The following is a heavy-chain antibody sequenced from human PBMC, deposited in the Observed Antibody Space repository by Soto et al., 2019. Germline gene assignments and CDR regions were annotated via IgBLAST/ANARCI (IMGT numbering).Heavy chain of an antibody. J-gene: IGHJ4*02. Sequence: QITLKESGPTLVRPPQTLTLTCTFSGFSLTSGVGVGWIRQPPGKALEWLALIYCDDDKRYSPSLKNRLTITKDTSKNPVVRTMTNVCPVDTATYFCAHIDPEIVTVGGHGGFDYWGQGTLVTVSS. CDR2: IYCDDDK. CDR3: AHIDPEIVTVGGHGGFDY. CDR1: GFSLTSGVG. V-gene: IGHV2-5*02. D-gene: IGHD5-12*01.